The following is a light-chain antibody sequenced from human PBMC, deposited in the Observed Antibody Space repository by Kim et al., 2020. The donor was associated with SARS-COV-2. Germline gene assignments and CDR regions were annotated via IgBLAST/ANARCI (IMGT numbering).Light chain of an antibody. CDR3: QQYALSPRT. CDR2: GAS. CDR1: QTVTSGY. J-gene: IGKJ1*01. V-gene: IGKV3-20*01. Sequence: EIVLRQSPGTLSLSPGERATLSCRASQTVTSGYLAWYQQKPGQAPRLLIYGASSRATGIPDRFSGSGSGTDFTLTISTLETEDFAVYYCQQYALSPRTFGQGTKVDIK.